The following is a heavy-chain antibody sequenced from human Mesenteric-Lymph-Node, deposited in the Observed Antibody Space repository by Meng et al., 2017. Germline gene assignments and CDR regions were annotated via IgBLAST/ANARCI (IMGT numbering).Heavy chain of an antibody. CDR1: GFTFSSYS. J-gene: IGHJ4*02. Sequence: GESLKISCAASGFTFSSYSMNWVRQAPGKGLEWVSSISSSSSYIYYADSVKGRFTISRDNAKNSLYLQMNSLRAEDTAVYYCARSNSPTNDYWGQGTLVTVSS. CDR2: ISSSSSYI. CDR3: ARSNSPTNDY. V-gene: IGHV3-21*01. D-gene: IGHD4-23*01.